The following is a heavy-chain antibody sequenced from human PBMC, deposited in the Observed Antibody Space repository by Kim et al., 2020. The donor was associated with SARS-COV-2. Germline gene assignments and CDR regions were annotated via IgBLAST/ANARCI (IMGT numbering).Heavy chain of an antibody. CDR2: IYYSGST. V-gene: IGHV4-59*01. CDR3: AREVVTLFDY. Sequence: SETLSLTCTVSGGSISSYYWSWIRQPPGKGLEWIGYIYYSGSTNYNPSLKSRVTISVDTSKNQFSLKLSSVTAADTAVYYCAREVVTLFDYWGQGTLVTVSS. J-gene: IGHJ4*02. D-gene: IGHD2-21*02. CDR1: GGSISSYY.